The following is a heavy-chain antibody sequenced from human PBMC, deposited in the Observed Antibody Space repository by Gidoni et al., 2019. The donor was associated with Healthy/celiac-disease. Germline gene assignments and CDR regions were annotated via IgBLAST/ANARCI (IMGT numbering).Heavy chain of an antibody. CDR2: ISSSSSTI. CDR3: ARGPDYDSSGYYYFDY. V-gene: IGHV3-48*04. D-gene: IGHD3-22*01. J-gene: IGHJ4*02. Sequence: PGKGLEWVSYISSSSSTIYYADSVKGRFTISRDNAKNSLYLQMNSLRAEDTAVYYCARGPDYDSSGYYYFDYWGQGTLVTVSS.